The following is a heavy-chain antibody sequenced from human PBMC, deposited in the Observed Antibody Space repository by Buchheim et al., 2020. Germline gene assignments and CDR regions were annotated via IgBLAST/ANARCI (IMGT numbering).Heavy chain of an antibody. J-gene: IGHJ4*02. CDR1: GFALSTYW. CDR3: ARDLFPNPKAKADTNFDC. Sequence: EVQLVESGGGLVQPGGSLRLSCAASGFALSTYWMSWVRQTPRKGLEWVANIKHDGSEQYYVDSVKGRFTISRDNAKNSLYLQMNRLRVDDTAVYYCARDLFPNPKAKADTNFDCWGQGTL. V-gene: IGHV3-7*04. D-gene: IGHD6-19*01. CDR2: IKHDGSEQ.